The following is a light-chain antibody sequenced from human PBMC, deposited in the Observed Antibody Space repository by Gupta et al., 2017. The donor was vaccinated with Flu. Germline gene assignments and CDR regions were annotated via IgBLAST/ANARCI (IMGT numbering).Light chain of an antibody. V-gene: IGLV2-11*01. Sequence: LTISGIVSGPPGQSVTISCTGTNSDIGAYDYVSWFQQHPGKAPKLIIYDVTKRSSGVPARFSGSKSANTASLTISALQAEDEADYHCCSFAGSYTLVFGGGTKLTVL. CDR2: DVT. J-gene: IGLJ2*01. CDR3: CSFAGSYTLV. CDR1: NSDIGAYDY.